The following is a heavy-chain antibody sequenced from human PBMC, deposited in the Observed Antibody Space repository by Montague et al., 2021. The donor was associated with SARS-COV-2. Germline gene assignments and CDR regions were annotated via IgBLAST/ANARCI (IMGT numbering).Heavy chain of an antibody. J-gene: IGHJ3*01. CDR3: ARPGRGYSYGLDAFEV. D-gene: IGHD5-18*01. CDR2: IYYTGST. V-gene: IGHV4-39*01. CDR1: GGSISNSIYY. Sequence: SETLSLTCTVSGGSISNSIYYWGWIRQPPGKGLEWFGSIYYTGSTYYNPSLKSRVTISMNTSNNQFFLKLTSVTAADTAVYYCARPGRGYSYGLDAFEVWGQGTMVTVSS.